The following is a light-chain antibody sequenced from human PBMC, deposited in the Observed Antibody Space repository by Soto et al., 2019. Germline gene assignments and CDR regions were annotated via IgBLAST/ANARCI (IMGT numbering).Light chain of an antibody. Sequence: EIVLTQSPGTLSLSPGESATLSCRASKSVNSRFLAWYQHKPGQAPRLLIYAASTRASGIPDRFSGSTSGTDFTLTISRLEPEDFAVYYCQRYGDSPPNTVGQGTKPEIK. J-gene: IGKJ2*01. CDR2: AAS. CDR3: QRYGDSPPNT. CDR1: KSVNSRF. V-gene: IGKV3-20*01.